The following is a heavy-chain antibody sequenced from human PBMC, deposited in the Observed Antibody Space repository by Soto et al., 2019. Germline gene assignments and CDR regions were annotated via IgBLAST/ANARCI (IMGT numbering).Heavy chain of an antibody. CDR3: ARGLDYDSSGYYFDY. V-gene: IGHV3-33*01. CDR1: GFFFNTFG. Sequence: PGGSLGLSCAASGFFFNTFGIHWVRQAPGKGLECVAASWYNGINNYYADSVKGRFTISIDNSKNKLYLQMNTLRVEDTAVYYCARGLDYDSSGYYFDYWGQGALVTVSS. CDR2: SWYNGINN. J-gene: IGHJ4*02. D-gene: IGHD3-22*01.